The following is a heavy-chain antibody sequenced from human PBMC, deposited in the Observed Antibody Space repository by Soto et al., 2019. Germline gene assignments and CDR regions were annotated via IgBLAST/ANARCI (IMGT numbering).Heavy chain of an antibody. D-gene: IGHD3-22*01. CDR1: GFTFSSYA. CDR2: ISGSGGST. CDR3: AKDSYYYDSSGLRFDP. V-gene: IGHV3-23*01. Sequence: GGSLRLSCAASGFTFSSYAMSWVRQAPGKGLEWVSAISGSGGSTYYADSVKGRFTISRDNSKNTLYLQMNSLRAEDTAVYYCAKDSYYYDSSGLRFDPWGQGTLVTVSS. J-gene: IGHJ5*02.